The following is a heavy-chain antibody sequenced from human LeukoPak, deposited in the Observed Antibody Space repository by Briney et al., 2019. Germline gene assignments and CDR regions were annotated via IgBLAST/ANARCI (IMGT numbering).Heavy chain of an antibody. CDR1: AGSISSSSYY. V-gene: IGHV4-39*01. J-gene: IGHJ4*02. D-gene: IGHD6-13*01. CDR3: ARGSAAAVTGYFDY. CDR2: IYYSGST. Sequence: PSETLSLTCTVSAGSISSSSYYWGWIRQPPGKGLEWIGSIYYSGSTYYNPSLKSRVTISVDTSKNQFSLKLSSVTAADTAIYYCARGSAAAVTGYFDYWGQGTLVNVSS.